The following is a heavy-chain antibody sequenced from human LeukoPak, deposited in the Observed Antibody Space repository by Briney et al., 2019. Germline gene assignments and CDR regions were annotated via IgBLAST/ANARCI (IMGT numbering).Heavy chain of an antibody. CDR3: AGSGSHDY. CDR2: ISSNGGST. CDR1: GFTFSSYA. D-gene: IGHD1-26*01. Sequence: PGGSLRLSCSASGFTFSSYAMHWVRQAPGKGLEYVSSISSNGGSTYYADSVKGRFTISRDNAKNSLYLQMNSLRVDDTAVYYCAGSGSHDYWGQGTLVTVSS. J-gene: IGHJ4*02. V-gene: IGHV3-64*04.